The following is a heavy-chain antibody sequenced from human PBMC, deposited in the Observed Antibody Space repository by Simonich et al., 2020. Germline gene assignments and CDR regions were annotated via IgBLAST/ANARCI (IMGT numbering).Heavy chain of an antibody. V-gene: IGHV4-34*01. CDR1: GGSFSGYY. Sequence: QVQLQQWGAGLLKPSETLSLTCAVYGGSFSGYYWSWTRQPPGKGLEGIGEINHSGRPNYTPSLRSRVTISVDTSKNHFSLKLSSVTAADTAVYYCARGLIGGSYYYWGQGTLVTVSS. CDR3: ARGLIGGSYYY. D-gene: IGHD1-26*01. J-gene: IGHJ4*02. CDR2: INHSGRP.